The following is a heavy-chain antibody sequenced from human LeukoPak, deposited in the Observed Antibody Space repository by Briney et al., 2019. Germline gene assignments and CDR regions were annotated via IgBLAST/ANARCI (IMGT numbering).Heavy chain of an antibody. CDR3: AREPRGYAFDI. J-gene: IGHJ3*02. Sequence: PGGSLRLSCVVSGFTFSSYAMNWVRQAPGKGLEWVSYITSSGSTIYYADSVKGRFTISRDNAKNSLFLQMNSLRAEDTAVYYCAREPRGYAFDIWGQGTLVTVSS. V-gene: IGHV3-48*01. CDR2: ITSSGSTI. CDR1: GFTFSSYA.